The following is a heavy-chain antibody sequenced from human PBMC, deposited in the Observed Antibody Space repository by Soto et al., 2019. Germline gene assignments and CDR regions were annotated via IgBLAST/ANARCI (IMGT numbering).Heavy chain of an antibody. CDR1: GFTFSSYA. D-gene: IGHD3-22*01. CDR2: ISGSGGST. J-gene: IGHJ6*02. Sequence: EVQLLESGGGLVQPGGSLRLSCAASGFTFSSYAMSWVRQAPGKGLEWDSAISGSGGSTYYADSVKGRFTISRDNSKNTLYLHMNSLRAEDTAVYYCAKDRSGYYSIHYYYGMDVWGQGTTVTVSS. CDR3: AKDRSGYYSIHYYYGMDV. V-gene: IGHV3-23*01.